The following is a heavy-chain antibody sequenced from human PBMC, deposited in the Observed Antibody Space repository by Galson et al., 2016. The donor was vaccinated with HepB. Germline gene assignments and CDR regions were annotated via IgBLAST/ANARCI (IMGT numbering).Heavy chain of an antibody. CDR2: IIPISNTA. J-gene: IGHJ4*02. CDR1: GGTFSTYG. V-gene: IGHV1-69*13. D-gene: IGHD3-9*01. CDR3: ARPSLTGYYIPFDY. Sequence: SVKVSCKASGGTFSTYGISWVRRAPGLGLEWMGGIIPISNTANYAQKFQGRVTITVDESTTTVSMELTSLRSEDTAVYYCARPSLTGYYIPFDYWGQGTLVTVSS.